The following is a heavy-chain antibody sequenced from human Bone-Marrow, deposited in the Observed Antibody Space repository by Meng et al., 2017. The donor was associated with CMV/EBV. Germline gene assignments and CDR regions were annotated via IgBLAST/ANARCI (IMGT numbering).Heavy chain of an antibody. J-gene: IGHJ5*02. CDR2: ISAYNGNT. V-gene: IGHV1-18*01. CDR3: ARRSRGPGPNSPMIVVSRGKYNWFDP. Sequence: ASVKVSCKASGYTFTSYGISWVRQAPGQGLEWMGWISAYNGNTNYAQKLQGRVTMTTDTSTSTAYMELSRLRSDDTAVYYCARRSRGPGPNSPMIVVSRGKYNWFDPWGQGTLVTVSS. D-gene: IGHD3-22*01. CDR1: GYTFTSYG.